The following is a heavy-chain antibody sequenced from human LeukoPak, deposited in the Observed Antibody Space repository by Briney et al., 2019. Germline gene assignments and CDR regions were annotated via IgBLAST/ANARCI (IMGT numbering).Heavy chain of an antibody. CDR3: ARGHYDVLAASYKWPPDY. CDR1: GFTFNTFN. J-gene: IGHJ4*02. Sequence: GGSLRLSCAASGFTFNTFNMNWVRQAPGKGLEWVSSITSGGDYIYYADSVKGRFTTARDNPNNSLSLQLNSLPVEDPAVYYFARGHYDVLAASYKWPPDYWGQGTLVTVSS. V-gene: IGHV3-21*01. D-gene: IGHD3-9*01. CDR2: ITSGGDYI.